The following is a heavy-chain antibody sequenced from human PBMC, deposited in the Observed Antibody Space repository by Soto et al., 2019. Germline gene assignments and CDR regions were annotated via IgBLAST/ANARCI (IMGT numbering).Heavy chain of an antibody. Sequence: GASVKVSCKASGYTFTSYYMHWVRQAPGQGLEWMGIINPSGGSTSYAQKFQGRVTMTRDTSTSTVYMELSSLRSEDTAVYYCARTLRFLEWSDLGGYWGQGTLVTVSS. CDR2: INPSGGST. V-gene: IGHV1-46*03. J-gene: IGHJ4*02. CDR1: GYTFTSYY. D-gene: IGHD3-3*01. CDR3: ARTLRFLEWSDLGGY.